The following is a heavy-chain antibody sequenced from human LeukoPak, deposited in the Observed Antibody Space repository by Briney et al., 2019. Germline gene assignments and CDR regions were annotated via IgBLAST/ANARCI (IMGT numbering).Heavy chain of an antibody. D-gene: IGHD5-18*01. Sequence: GESQKISCKGSGYSFTSYWIGWVRQMPGKGLEWVGIIYPGDSDTRYSPSFQGQVAISADKSISTAYLQWSSLKASDTAMYYCARQVDTAFDIWGQGTMVTVSS. CDR3: ARQVDTAFDI. CDR1: GYSFTSYW. V-gene: IGHV5-51*01. CDR2: IYPGDSDT. J-gene: IGHJ3*02.